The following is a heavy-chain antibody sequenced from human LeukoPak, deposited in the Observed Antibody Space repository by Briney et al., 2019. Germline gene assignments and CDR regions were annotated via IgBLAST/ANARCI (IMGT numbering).Heavy chain of an antibody. Sequence: PGGSLRLSCAASGFTFSTYWMSWVRQAPGKGLEWVANIEQDGSENYYVDSVKGRFTISRDNAKNSLYLQMNSLRAEDTAVYYCARDQGTALWSGFDYGGQGPLATFPS. CDR2: IEQDGSEN. CDR3: ARDQGTALWSGFDY. D-gene: IGHD3-3*01. V-gene: IGHV3-7*01. CDR1: GFTFSTYW. J-gene: IGHJ4*02.